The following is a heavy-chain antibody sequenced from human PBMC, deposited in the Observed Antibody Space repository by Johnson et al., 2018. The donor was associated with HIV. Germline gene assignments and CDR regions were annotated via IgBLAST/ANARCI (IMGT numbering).Heavy chain of an antibody. CDR3: ARDLGGPDAFDI. J-gene: IGHJ3*02. Sequence: QVQVVESGGGLVQPGGSLRLSCAASGFTVSSNYMSWVRQAPGKGLEWVAVISYDGSNKYYADSVKGRFTISRDNSKNTLYLQMNSLRAEDTAVYYCARDLGGPDAFDIWGQGTMVTVSS. D-gene: IGHD3-16*01. V-gene: IGHV3-30*14. CDR1: GFTVSSNY. CDR2: ISYDGSNK.